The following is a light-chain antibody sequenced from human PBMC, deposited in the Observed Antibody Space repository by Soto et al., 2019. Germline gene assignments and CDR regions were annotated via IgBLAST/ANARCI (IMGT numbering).Light chain of an antibody. J-gene: IGKJ5*01. V-gene: IGKV3-20*01. CDR1: QSVSSTY. Sequence: EIVLTQSPGTLSLSPGERATLSCRASQSVSSTYLAWYQQKPGQAPRLLNYGASSRATGIPDRFIGSGSGTDFTLTISRLEPEDFAVYYCQQYGSSPPITFGQGTRLEIK. CDR3: QQYGSSPPIT. CDR2: GAS.